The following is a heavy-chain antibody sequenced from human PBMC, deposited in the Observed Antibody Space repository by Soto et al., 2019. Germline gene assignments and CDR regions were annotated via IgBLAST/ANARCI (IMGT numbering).Heavy chain of an antibody. D-gene: IGHD6-6*01. CDR2: IRSKANSYAT. V-gene: IGHV3-73*01. J-gene: IGHJ4*02. CDR3: TTYWVDSSSSFHLNDY. Sequence: GGSLRLSCAASGFTFSGSAMHWVRQASGKGLEWVGRIRSKANSYATAYAASVKGRFTISRDDSKNTAYLQMNSLKTEDTAVYYCTTYWVDSSSSFHLNDYWGQGTLVTVSS. CDR1: GFTFSGSA.